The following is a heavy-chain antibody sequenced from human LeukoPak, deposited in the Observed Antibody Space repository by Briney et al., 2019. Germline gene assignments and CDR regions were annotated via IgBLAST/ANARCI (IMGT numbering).Heavy chain of an antibody. Sequence: PGGSLRLSCAASGFTFSSYAMHWVRQAPGKGLEWVTLISYDGSNKYYADSVKGRFTISRDNSNNTLYLRVSSLRPEDTALYYCARGATYYYDTTGYELDYWGQGALVTVSS. CDR2: ISYDGSNK. CDR3: ARGATYYYDTTGYELDY. CDR1: GFTFSSYA. J-gene: IGHJ4*02. D-gene: IGHD3-22*01. V-gene: IGHV3-30-3*01.